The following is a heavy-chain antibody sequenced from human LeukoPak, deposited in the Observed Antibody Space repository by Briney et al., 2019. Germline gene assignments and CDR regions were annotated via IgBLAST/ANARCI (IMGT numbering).Heavy chain of an antibody. D-gene: IGHD3-10*01. Sequence: SETLSLTCTVSGGSISSYYWSWIRQPPGKGLEWIGYIYYSGSTNYNPSLKSRVTISVDTSKNQFSLKLSSVTAADTAVYYCARWAHYGSGSYIYWGQGTLVTVSS. CDR2: IYYSGST. V-gene: IGHV4-59*01. J-gene: IGHJ4*02. CDR3: ARWAHYGSGSYIY. CDR1: GGSISSYY.